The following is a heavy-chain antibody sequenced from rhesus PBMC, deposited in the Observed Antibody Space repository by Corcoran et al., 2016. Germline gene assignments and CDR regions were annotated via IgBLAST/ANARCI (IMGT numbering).Heavy chain of an antibody. CDR3: ARRGVTTFAFDF. D-gene: IGHD4-23*01. CDR2: IGCDSSYT. J-gene: IGHJ3*01. CDR1: GFTFSGYE. V-gene: IGHV3-115*02. Sequence: EVQLAESGGGLVQPGGSLRLSCAASGFTFSGYEMHWVRQAPGKGLESVSVIGCDSSYTHYADSVKGRFTISRGNAKNSLSLQMNSLRAEDTAVYYCARRGVTTFAFDFWGQGLRVTVSS.